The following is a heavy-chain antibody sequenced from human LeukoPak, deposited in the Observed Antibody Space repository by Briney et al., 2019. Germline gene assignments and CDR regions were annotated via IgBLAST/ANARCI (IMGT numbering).Heavy chain of an antibody. CDR1: GFSLSTSGMC. D-gene: IGHD3-22*01. CDR3: ARMSRFVDSRFYYYYGMDV. Sequence: SGPALVKPTQTLTLTCTFSGFSLSTSGMCVSWIRQPPGKALEWLARIDWDDDKYYSTSLKTRLTISKDTSKNQVVLTMTNMVPVDTATYYCARMSRFVDSRFYYYYGMDVWGQGTTVTVSS. CDR2: IDWDDDK. V-gene: IGHV2-70*11. J-gene: IGHJ6*02.